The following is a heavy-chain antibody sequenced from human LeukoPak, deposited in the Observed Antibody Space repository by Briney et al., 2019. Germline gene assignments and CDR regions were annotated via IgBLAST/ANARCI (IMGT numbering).Heavy chain of an antibody. CDR3: ARHRDCSSTSCYTGDFDY. J-gene: IGHJ4*02. D-gene: IGHD2-2*02. CDR1: GGSISSSSYY. V-gene: IGHV4-39*01. CDR2: IYYSGST. Sequence: PSETLSLTCTVSGGSISSSSYYSGWLRQPPEKGLEWIGSIYYSGSTYYNPSLKSQVTISVGTSKNQFALKLSSLTAADTAVYYCARHRDCSSTSCYTGDFDYWGQGTLVTVSS.